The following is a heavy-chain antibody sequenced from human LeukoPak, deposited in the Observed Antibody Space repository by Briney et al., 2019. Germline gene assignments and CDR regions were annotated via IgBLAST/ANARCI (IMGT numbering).Heavy chain of an antibody. V-gene: IGHV3-30*18. CDR2: ISYDGSNK. CDR3: ANGVGYQLLYYYYGMDV. J-gene: IGHJ6*02. D-gene: IGHD2-2*01. Sequence: GGSLRLSCAASGFTFSSYGMPWVRQAPGKGLEWVAVISYDGSNKYYADSVKGRFTISRDNSKNTLYLQMNSLRAEDTAVYYCANGVGYQLLYYYYGMDVWGQGTTVTVSS. CDR1: GFTFSSYG.